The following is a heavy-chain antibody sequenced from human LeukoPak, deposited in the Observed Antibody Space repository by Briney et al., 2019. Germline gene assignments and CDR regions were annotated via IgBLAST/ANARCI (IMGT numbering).Heavy chain of an antibody. V-gene: IGHV4-39*01. CDR2: IYYTGST. D-gene: IGHD1-26*01. J-gene: IGHJ4*02. CDR3: ARRGGSGRAFDY. Sequence: SETLSLTCSVSGASISGGTYYWGWIRQPPGKGLEWIGSIYYTGSTYDNPSLKSRVTISVDTSKNQFSLKLSSVTAADAAVYYCARRGGSGRAFDYWGQGALVTVSS. CDR1: GASISGGTYY.